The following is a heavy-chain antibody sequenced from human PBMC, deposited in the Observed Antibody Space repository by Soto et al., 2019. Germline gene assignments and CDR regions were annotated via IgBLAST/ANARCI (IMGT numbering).Heavy chain of an antibody. CDR2: IKPDGSEK. V-gene: IGHV3-7*03. J-gene: IGHJ4*02. CDR3: VRDWRDGYDHSFNH. CDR1: GFTFNSYY. D-gene: IGHD5-12*01. Sequence: EVQLVESGGGLVQPGGSLRLSCEASGFTFNSYYMSWVRQAPGGGLEWVANIKPDGSEKYYVDSVEGRFTISRDNARNSLYLQMNSLRAEDTAVYYCVRDWRDGYDHSFNHWGQGTPVTVSS.